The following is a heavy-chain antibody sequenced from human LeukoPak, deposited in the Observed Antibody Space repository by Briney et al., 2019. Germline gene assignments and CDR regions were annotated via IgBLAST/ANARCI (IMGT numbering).Heavy chain of an antibody. Sequence: SETLSLTCTVSGGSINPYYWSRLRQPPGKGLEWTGYIYYSGSTNYNPSLKSRVTISVDTSKNQFSLKLTSVTAADTAEYYCARWANWNHDHWGQGTLVTVSS. CDR3: ARWANWNHDH. CDR1: GGSINPYY. V-gene: IGHV4-59*01. CDR2: IYYSGST. J-gene: IGHJ5*02. D-gene: IGHD1-1*01.